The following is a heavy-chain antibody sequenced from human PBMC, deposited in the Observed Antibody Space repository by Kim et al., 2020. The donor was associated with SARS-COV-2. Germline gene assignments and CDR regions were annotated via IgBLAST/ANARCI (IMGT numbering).Heavy chain of an antibody. D-gene: IGHD1-26*01. J-gene: IGHJ5*02. V-gene: IGHV4-39*01. CDR3: VGIYSGTSGSDP. Sequence: YYNPSLKSRVTISIDTSKNQFSLKLSSVTAAETAVYYCVGIYSGTSGSDPWGQGTLVTVSS.